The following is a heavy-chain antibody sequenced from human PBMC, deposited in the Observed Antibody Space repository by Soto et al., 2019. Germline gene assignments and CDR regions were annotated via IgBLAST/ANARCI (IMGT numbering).Heavy chain of an antibody. CDR2: ISGSGGST. Sequence: GRSPGLSCAAPGVSFSSDAMSWVGQAPGKGLEWVSAISGSGGSTYYADSVKGRFTISRDNSKNTLYLQMNSLRAEDTAVYYYAKDDYYDSSGSEPRDDYWGQGT. J-gene: IGHJ4*02. V-gene: IGHV3-23*01. CDR3: AKDDYYDSSGSEPRDDY. D-gene: IGHD3-22*01. CDR1: GVSFSSDA.